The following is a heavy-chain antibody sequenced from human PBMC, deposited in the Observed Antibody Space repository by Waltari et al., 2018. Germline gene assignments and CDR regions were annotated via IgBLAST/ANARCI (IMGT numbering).Heavy chain of an antibody. V-gene: IGHV1-69*04. J-gene: IGHJ6*02. CDR1: GDTLTNSA. CDR3: AVTLSAAPFYGLDV. CDR2: IIPIVATV. D-gene: IGHD6-13*01. Sequence: QVQLVQSGAEVKKPGSSVMVSCKVSGDTLTNSAIHWVRQAPGQGLEWVGRIIPIVATVNFAQKFQDRVTITAATSTSTAYMEVSSLRSDDTAMYYCAVTLSAAPFYGLDVWGQGTTVTVFS.